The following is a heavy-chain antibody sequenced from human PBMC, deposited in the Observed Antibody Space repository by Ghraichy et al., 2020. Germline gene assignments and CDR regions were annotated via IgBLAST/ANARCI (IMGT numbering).Heavy chain of an antibody. CDR3: ARYSGSYSYFDY. J-gene: IGHJ4*02. CDR2: ISYGGNNK. V-gene: IGHV3-30*04. CDR1: GFTFSSYA. D-gene: IGHD1-26*01. Sequence: LTCAASGFTFSSYAIHWVRQAPGEGLEWVALISYGGNNKYYADSVKGRFTISRDISKNTLYLQMNSLRAEDTAVYYCARYSGSYSYFDYWGQGTLVTVSS.